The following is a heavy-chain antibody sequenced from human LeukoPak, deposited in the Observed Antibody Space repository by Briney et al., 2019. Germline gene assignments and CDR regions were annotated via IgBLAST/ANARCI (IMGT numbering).Heavy chain of an antibody. CDR3: AKDMASGWERQGGMDV. CDR1: GFTFDDYA. V-gene: IGHV3-9*01. J-gene: IGHJ6*02. CDR2: ISWNSGSI. D-gene: IGHD6-19*01. Sequence: PGGSLRLSCVVSGFTFDDYAMHWVRQAPGKGLEWVSGISWNSGSIGYADSVKGRFTISRDNAKNSLYLQMNSLRAEDTALYYCAKDMASGWERQGGMDVWGQGTTVTVSS.